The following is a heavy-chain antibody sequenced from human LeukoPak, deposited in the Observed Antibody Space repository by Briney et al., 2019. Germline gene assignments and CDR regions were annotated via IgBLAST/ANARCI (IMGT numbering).Heavy chain of an antibody. CDR2: INHSGST. CDR3: ARGDYGDYGDY. Sequence: SETLSLTCAVYGGSFSGYYWSWIRQPPGKGLEWIGEINHSGSTNYNPSLKSRVTISVDTSKSQFSLKLSSVTAADTALYYCARGDYGDYGDYWGQGTLVTVSS. J-gene: IGHJ4*02. CDR1: GGSFSGYY. D-gene: IGHD4-17*01. V-gene: IGHV4-34*01.